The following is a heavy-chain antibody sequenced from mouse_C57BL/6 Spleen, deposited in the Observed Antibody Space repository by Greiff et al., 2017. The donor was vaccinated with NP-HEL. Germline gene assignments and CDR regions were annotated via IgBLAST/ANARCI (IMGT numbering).Heavy chain of an antibody. Sequence: VQLQQSGAELVKPGASVKISCKASGYAFSSYWMNWVKQRPGKGLEWIGQIYPGDGDTNYNGKFKGKATLTADKSSSTAYMQLSSLTSEDSAVYFCARTGTAQGQYYFDYWGQGTTLTVSS. V-gene: IGHV1-80*01. CDR1: GYAFSSYW. CDR3: ARTGTAQGQYYFDY. D-gene: IGHD3-2*02. CDR2: IYPGDGDT. J-gene: IGHJ2*01.